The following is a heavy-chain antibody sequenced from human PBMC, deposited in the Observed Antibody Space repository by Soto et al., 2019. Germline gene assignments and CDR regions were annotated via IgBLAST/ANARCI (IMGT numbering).Heavy chain of an antibody. Sequence: GGSLRLSCAASGLTFSGSAMHWVRQASGKGLEWVGRIRSKANSYATAYAASVKGRFTISRDDSKNTAYLQMNSLKTEDTAVYYCTSPNIVVVPATRGGMDVWGQGTTVTVSS. CDR1: GLTFSGSA. D-gene: IGHD2-2*01. CDR3: TSPNIVVVPATRGGMDV. J-gene: IGHJ6*02. CDR2: IRSKANSYAT. V-gene: IGHV3-73*01.